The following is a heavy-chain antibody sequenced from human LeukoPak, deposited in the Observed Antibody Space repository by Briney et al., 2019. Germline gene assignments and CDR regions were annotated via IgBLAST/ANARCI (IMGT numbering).Heavy chain of an antibody. CDR2: IIPIFGTA. Sequence: VASVKVSCKASGGTFSSYAISWVRQAPGQGPEWMGGIIPIFGTANYAQKFQGRVTITADESTSTAYMELSSLRSEDTAVYYCARAGGIGYCSSTSCSYNWFDPWGQGTLVTVSS. J-gene: IGHJ5*02. D-gene: IGHD2-2*01. CDR1: GGTFSSYA. CDR3: ARAGGIGYCSSTSCSYNWFDP. V-gene: IGHV1-69*13.